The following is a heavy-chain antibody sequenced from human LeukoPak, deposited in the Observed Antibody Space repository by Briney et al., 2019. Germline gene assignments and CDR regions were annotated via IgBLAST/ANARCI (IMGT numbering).Heavy chain of an antibody. CDR3: ARGPVGGATYYDGDAFDI. V-gene: IGHV4-61*02. CDR1: GGSISSGSYY. J-gene: IGHJ3*02. CDR2: IYTSGST. Sequence: SQTLSLTCTVSGGSISSGSYYWSWIRPPAGKGLEWIGRIYTSGSTSYNPSLESRVTISVDTSKNQFSLKLSSVTAVDTAVYYCARGPVGGATYYDGDAFDIWGQGTMVTVSS. D-gene: IGHD1-26*01.